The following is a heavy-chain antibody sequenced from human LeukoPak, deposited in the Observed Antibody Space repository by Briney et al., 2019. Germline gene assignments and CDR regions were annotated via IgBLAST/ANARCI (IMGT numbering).Heavy chain of an antibody. D-gene: IGHD2-2*01. V-gene: IGHV3-23*01. Sequence: GGSLRLSCAASGFTFSSYAMSWVRQAPGKGLEWVPAISGSGGSTYYADSVKGRFTISRDNSKNTLYLQMNSLRAEDTAVYYCAKGGGYCSSTSCYGAFDIWGQGTMVTVSS. CDR1: GFTFSSYA. CDR2: ISGSGGST. J-gene: IGHJ3*02. CDR3: AKGGGYCSSTSCYGAFDI.